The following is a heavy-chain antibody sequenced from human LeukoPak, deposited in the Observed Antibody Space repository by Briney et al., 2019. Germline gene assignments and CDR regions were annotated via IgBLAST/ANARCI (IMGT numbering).Heavy chain of an antibody. CDR1: RYTFTGYY. J-gene: IGHJ4*02. CDR2: INPNSGVT. V-gene: IGHV1-2*02. CDR3: ATAVLYGGNDFDY. D-gene: IGHD5-12*01. Sequence: ASVKVSCKASRYTFTGYYMHWVRQAPGQGLEWMGWINPNSGVTKFAQRFQGRVTMTRDTSTSTAYLDLSGLRSDDTAVYYCATAVLYGGNDFDYWGQGTLVTVSS.